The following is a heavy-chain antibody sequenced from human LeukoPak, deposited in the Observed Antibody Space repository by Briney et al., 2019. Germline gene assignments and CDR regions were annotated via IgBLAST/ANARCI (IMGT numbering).Heavy chain of an antibody. V-gene: IGHV1-2*02. D-gene: IGHD2-21*02. CDR3: ARRPPYCGGDCYDFDY. CDR1: GYTFTGYY. CDR2: INPNSGGT. Sequence: ASVKVSCKASGYTFTGYYIHWVRQAPGQGLEWMGWINPNSGGTNYAQKFQGRVTMTRDTSISTAYMELSRLRSDDTAVYYCARRPPYCGGDCYDFDYWGQGTLVTVSS. J-gene: IGHJ4*02.